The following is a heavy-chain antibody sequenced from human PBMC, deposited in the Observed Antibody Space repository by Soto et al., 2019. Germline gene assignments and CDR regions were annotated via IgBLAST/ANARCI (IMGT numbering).Heavy chain of an antibody. J-gene: IGHJ4*02. CDR1: GFTFSSYG. V-gene: IGHV3-33*01. Sequence: GGSLRLSCAASGFTFSSYGMHWVRQAPGKGLEWVAVIWYDGSNKYYADSVKGRFTISRDNSKNTLYLQMNSLRAEDTAVYYCVSIIDCSGGSCYSDCFDYWGQGTRVTVSS. D-gene: IGHD2-15*01. CDR2: IWYDGSNK. CDR3: VSIIDCSGGSCYSDCFDY.